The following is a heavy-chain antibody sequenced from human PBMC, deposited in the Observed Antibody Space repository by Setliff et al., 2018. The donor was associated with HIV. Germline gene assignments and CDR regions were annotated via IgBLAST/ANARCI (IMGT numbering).Heavy chain of an antibody. J-gene: IGHJ3*02. Sequence: GASVKVSCKASGYTFRNFAISWVRQAPGQGLEWMGWISGYNDNTNYAQKFQGRVTMTTDTTSSTSYMEPRSLTSADTAMYYCARIRAAALLNAFDIWGQGTMVTVSS. CDR2: ISGYNDNT. D-gene: IGHD6-13*01. CDR1: GYTFRNFA. CDR3: ARIRAAALLNAFDI. V-gene: IGHV1-18*01.